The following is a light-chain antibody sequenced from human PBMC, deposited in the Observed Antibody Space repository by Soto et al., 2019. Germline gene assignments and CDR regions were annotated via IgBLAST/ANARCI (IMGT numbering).Light chain of an antibody. CDR1: QSVSGS. CDR3: QEGTYWPA. CDR2: DAS. V-gene: IGKV3-11*01. J-gene: IGKJ4*01. Sequence: PGEKATLSCRASQSVSGSLGWYQQKPGQAPRLIIYDASVRATGIPARFSGSWSGTDFTLTISSLEPEDFAVYYCQEGTYWPAFGGGTKVEIK.